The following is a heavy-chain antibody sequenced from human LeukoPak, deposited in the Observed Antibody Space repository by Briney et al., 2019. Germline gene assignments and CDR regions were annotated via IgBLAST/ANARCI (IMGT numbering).Heavy chain of an antibody. J-gene: IGHJ5*02. CDR2: FDPEDGET. V-gene: IGHV1-24*01. CDR3: ATDPFTMATGPFDP. Sequence: GASVKVSCKVSGYTLIELSMHWVRQAPGKGLEWMGGFDPEDGETIYAQKFQGRVTMTEDTSTDTAYMELSSLRSEDTAVYYCATDPFTMATGPFDPWGQGTLVTVSS. D-gene: IGHD5-24*01. CDR1: GYTLIELS.